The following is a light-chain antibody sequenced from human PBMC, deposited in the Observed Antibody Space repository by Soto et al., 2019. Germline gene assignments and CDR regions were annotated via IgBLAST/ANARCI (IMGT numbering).Light chain of an antibody. CDR3: QQYGSSPRT. V-gene: IGKV3-20*01. J-gene: IGKJ1*01. CDR2: GTS. CDR1: QNVGSRY. Sequence: EIVLTQSPGPLSLSPGERATLSCRASQNVGSRYLAWYQQKPGQAPRLLIYGTSNGATGIPDRISGSGSGTDFSLTISSXEPGDLAVYYCQQYGSSPRTFGQGTKVDIK.